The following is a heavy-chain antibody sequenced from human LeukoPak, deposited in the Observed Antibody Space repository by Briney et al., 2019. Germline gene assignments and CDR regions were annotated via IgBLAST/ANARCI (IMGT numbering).Heavy chain of an antibody. CDR2: ISSSSSYI. J-gene: IGHJ5*02. V-gene: IGHV3-21*01. CDR1: GFTFSSYS. Sequence: GGSLRLSRAASGFTFSSYSMNWVRQAPGKGLEWVSSISSSSSYIYYADSVKGRFTISRDNAKNSLYLQMNSLRAEDTAVYYCARGCSSTSCYSGNWFDPWGQGTLVTVSS. D-gene: IGHD2-2*02. CDR3: ARGCSSTSCYSGNWFDP.